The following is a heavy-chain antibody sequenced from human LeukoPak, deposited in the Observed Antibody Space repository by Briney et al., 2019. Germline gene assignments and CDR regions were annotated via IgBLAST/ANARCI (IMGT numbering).Heavy chain of an antibody. CDR3: ASDARLNWFDP. CDR1: GGTFSSYA. Sequence: GASVKVSCKASGGTFSSYAISWVRQAPGQGLEWMGGIIPIFGTVHYAQKFQGRVTITADESTSTAYMELSSLRSEDTAVYYCASDARLNWFDPWGQGTLVTVSS. V-gene: IGHV1-69*13. CDR2: IIPIFGTV. D-gene: IGHD5-12*01. J-gene: IGHJ5*02.